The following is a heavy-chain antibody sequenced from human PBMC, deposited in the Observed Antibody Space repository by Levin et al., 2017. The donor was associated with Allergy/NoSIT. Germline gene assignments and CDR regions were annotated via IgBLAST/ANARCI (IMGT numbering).Heavy chain of an antibody. CDR2: IKSDGSET. D-gene: IGHD2-2*01. CDR3: ARDRNFKCSSTSCYVAFDS. V-gene: IGHV3-74*01. CDR1: GFTFSSYW. Sequence: GGFLRLSCAASGFTFSSYWMHWVRQAPGKGLVWVSRIKSDGSETNYGDSVKGRFTISRDNAKNTLYLQMNSLRAEDTAVYYCARDRNFKCSSTSCYVAFDSWGQGTMVTVSS. J-gene: IGHJ3*02.